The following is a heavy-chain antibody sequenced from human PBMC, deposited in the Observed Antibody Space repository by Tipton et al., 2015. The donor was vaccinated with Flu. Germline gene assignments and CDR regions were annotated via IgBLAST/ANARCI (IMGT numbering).Heavy chain of an antibody. CDR1: GDSIGSNYF. J-gene: IGHJ4*02. V-gene: IGHV4-38-2*01. CDR2: ISHSGRT. CDR3: ARTTYYYGSGSSDY. Sequence: TLSLTCSVSGDSIGSNYFWGWIRQPPGQGLEWIGCISHSGRTYYNPSLKSRVTISVDMAKNQFSQRLSSVTAADTAVYYCARTTYYYGSGSSDYWGQGTLVTVSS. D-gene: IGHD3-10*01.